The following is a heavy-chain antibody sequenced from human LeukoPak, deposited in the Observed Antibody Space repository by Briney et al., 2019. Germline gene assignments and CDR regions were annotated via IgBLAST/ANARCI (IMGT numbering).Heavy chain of an antibody. J-gene: IGHJ3*02. CDR1: GYTFSSYS. CDR2: ISGSSSTI. Sequence: GGSLRLSCAASGYTFSSYSMNWVRQAPGKGLEWVSYISGSSSTIYYADSVKGRFTISRDNAKNSLYLQMNSLRAEDTAVYYCARLRFGELEDAFDIWGQGTMVTVSS. CDR3: ARLRFGELEDAFDI. V-gene: IGHV3-48*04. D-gene: IGHD3-10*01.